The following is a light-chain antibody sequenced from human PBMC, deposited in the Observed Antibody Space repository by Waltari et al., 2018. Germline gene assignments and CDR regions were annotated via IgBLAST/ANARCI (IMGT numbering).Light chain of an antibody. Sequence: QPVLTQPPSSSGSPGESARLTCTLRRDINVANYYIYWYQQKPGSPPRFLLYYKSDSDKAQGSGVPSRFSGSKDASANTGILLISGLQSEDEADYYCMIWPNNVWVFGGGTRLIVL. CDR1: RDINVANYY. CDR3: MIWPNNVWV. V-gene: IGLV5-37*01. CDR2: YKSDSDK. J-gene: IGLJ3*02.